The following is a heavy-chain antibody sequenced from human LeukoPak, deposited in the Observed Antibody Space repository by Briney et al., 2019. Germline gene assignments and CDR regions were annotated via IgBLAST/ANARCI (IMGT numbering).Heavy chain of an antibody. CDR1: GGSISSYY. CDR2: IYHNGNT. J-gene: IGHJ4*02. D-gene: IGHD1-1*01. V-gene: IGHV4-59*08. Sequence: SETLSLTCTVSGGSISSYYWSWIRQPPGKGLEWIGYIYHNGNTNYNPSLKSRVTISVDTSKNQFSLKLSSVTAADTAVYYCARHQGGAYNAYYFDYWGQGVLVTVSS. CDR3: ARHQGGAYNAYYFDY.